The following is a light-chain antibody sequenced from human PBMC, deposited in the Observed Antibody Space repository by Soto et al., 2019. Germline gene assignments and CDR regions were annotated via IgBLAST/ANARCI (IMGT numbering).Light chain of an antibody. CDR2: DVS. V-gene: IGLV2-11*01. CDR3: CSYAGSYTLV. CDR1: SSDVGGYNS. J-gene: IGLJ2*01. Sequence: QPVLTQPRSVSGSPGQSVTISCTGTSSDVGGYNSVSWYQQHPGKAPKLMIYDVSKRPSGVPDRFSGSKSGNTASLTISGLQAEDEADYYCCSYAGSYTLVFGGGTKVTVL.